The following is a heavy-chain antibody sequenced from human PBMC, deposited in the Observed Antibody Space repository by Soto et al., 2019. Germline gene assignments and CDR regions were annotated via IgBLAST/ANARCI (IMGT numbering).Heavy chain of an antibody. Sequence: QVQLLQSGAEVKKPGSSVKVSCKASGGTFSSYAISWVRQAPGQGLEWMGGIIPIFGTANYAQKFQGRVTITADESTSTAYMELSSLRSEDTAVYYCTSVLRFLEWLCPFDPWGQGTLVTVSS. CDR2: IIPIFGTA. CDR1: GGTFSSYA. CDR3: TSVLRFLEWLCPFDP. J-gene: IGHJ5*02. V-gene: IGHV1-69*01. D-gene: IGHD3-3*01.